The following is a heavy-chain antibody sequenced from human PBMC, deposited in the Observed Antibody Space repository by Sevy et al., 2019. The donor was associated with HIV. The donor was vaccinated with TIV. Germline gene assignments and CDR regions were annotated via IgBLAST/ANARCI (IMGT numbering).Heavy chain of an antibody. V-gene: IGHV3-33*01. CDR3: AGDRGVSEYETFDI. CDR1: GFTFSTYG. J-gene: IGHJ3*02. D-gene: IGHD2-21*01. Sequence: GGSLRLSCAASGFTFSTYGMHWVRQAPGKGLEWVAVFWFDGRNEHYSDSVKGRFTISRDTSKNTLYLQMNSLRAEDTAVYYCAGDRGVSEYETFDIWGQGTKVTVSS. CDR2: FWFDGRNE.